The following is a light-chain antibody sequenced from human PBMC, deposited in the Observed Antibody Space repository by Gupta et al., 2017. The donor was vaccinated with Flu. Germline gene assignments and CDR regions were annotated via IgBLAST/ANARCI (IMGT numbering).Light chain of an antibody. CDR2: EIN. CDR3: SAYTSSNTLAYV. J-gene: IGLJ1*01. V-gene: IGLV2-14*01. CDR1: RSDIGGYNY. Sequence: QPAMTQPASVSRSPGQSITISCTGARSDIGGYNYVSWYQQHPGKAPKLMIYEINNRPSGVSNRFSGSKSGNTASLTISGLQAGDEADYYCSAYTSSNTLAYVFGDGTKVTVL.